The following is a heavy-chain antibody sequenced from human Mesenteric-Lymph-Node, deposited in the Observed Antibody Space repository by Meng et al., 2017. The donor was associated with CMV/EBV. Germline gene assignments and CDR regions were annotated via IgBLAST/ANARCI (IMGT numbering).Heavy chain of an antibody. V-gene: IGHV4-31*02. J-gene: IGHJ4*02. D-gene: IGHD6-19*01. CDR3: ARGSIAVAGTPDY. CDR2: IYYSGST. CDR1: GGSISTGVYY. Sequence: GSGGSISTGVYYWSWIRQHPGKGLEWIGYIYYSGSTYYNPSLKSRLTISVDTSKNQFSLKLSSVTAADTAVYYCARGSIAVAGTPDYWGQGTLVTVSS.